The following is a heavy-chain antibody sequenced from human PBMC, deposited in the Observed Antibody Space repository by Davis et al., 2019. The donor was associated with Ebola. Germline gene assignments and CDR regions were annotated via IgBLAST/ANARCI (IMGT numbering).Heavy chain of an antibody. Sequence: GESLKISCAASGFTFSSYSMNWVRQAPGKGLEWVSSISSSSSYIYYADSVKGRFTISRDNAKNSLYLQMNSLRHEDTAVYYCAQDGPVGAILYGMDVWGQGTTVTVSS. CDR2: ISSSSSYI. CDR3: AQDGPVGAILYGMDV. V-gene: IGHV3-21*01. J-gene: IGHJ6*02. D-gene: IGHD1-26*01. CDR1: GFTFSSYS.